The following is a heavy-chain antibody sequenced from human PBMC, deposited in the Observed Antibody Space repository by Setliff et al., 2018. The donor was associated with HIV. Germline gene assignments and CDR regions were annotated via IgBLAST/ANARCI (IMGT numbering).Heavy chain of an antibody. CDR3: ARDLRSYHGSPNYFDY. V-gene: IGHV3-11*04. Sequence: GGSLRLSCTASGFTFSDYYMSWIRQSPGKGLEWSSYISSSGTTIYYADSVKGRSTISRNNAKNSLYLEMNRLRAEETAVYYCARDLRSYHGSPNYFDYWGRGALVTVSS. J-gene: IGHJ4*02. D-gene: IGHD3-10*01. CDR1: GFTFSDYY. CDR2: ISSSGTTI.